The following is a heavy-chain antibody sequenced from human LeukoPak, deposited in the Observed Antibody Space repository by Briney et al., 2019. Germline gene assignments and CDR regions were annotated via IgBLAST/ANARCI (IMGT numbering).Heavy chain of an antibody. V-gene: IGHV4-34*01. Sequence: SETLSLTCAVYGGSFSGYYWSWIRQPPGKGLEWIGEINHSGSTNYNPSLKSRVTISVDTSKNQFSLKLSSVTAADTAVYYCARGRSSGWPHLDYYYYYMDVWGKGTTATVSS. D-gene: IGHD6-19*01. J-gene: IGHJ6*03. CDR1: GGSFSGYY. CDR2: INHSGST. CDR3: ARGRSSGWPHLDYYYYYMDV.